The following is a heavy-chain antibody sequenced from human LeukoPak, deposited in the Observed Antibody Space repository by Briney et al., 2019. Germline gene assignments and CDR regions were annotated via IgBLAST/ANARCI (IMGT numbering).Heavy chain of an antibody. CDR2: IYTSGST. Sequence: SETLSLTCTVSGGSISSYYWSWIRQPAGKGLEWIGRIYTSGSTNYNPSLKSRVTMSVDTSKNQFSLKLSSVTAADTAVYYCARGSFAEGSGSYYTPYYFDYWGQGTLVTVSS. V-gene: IGHV4-4*07. J-gene: IGHJ4*02. D-gene: IGHD3-10*01. CDR3: ARGSFAEGSGSYYTPYYFDY. CDR1: GGSISSYY.